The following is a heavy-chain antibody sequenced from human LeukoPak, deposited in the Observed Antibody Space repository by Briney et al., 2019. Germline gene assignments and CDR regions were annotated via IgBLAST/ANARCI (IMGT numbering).Heavy chain of an antibody. J-gene: IGHJ4*02. CDR3: ARGVVAAIPGFDY. D-gene: IGHD2-15*01. V-gene: IGHV3-21*01. Sequence: GGSLRLSCAASGFTFSSYNMNWVRQAPGKGLEWVSFISSSSNYIYYADSVKDRFTISRDNAKNSLYLQMNSLRAEDTAVYYCARGVVAAIPGFDYWGQGTLVTVSS. CDR1: GFTFSSYN. CDR2: ISSSSNYI.